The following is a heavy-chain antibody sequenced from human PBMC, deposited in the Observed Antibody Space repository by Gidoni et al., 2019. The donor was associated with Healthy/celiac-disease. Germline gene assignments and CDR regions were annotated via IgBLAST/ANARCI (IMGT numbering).Heavy chain of an antibody. V-gene: IGHV3-21*01. Sequence: VQLVVSGGGVVKPGGSLSLSCAAPGFTFSRYSMNWIRQAPGKVLEWVSSMSSSSSYIDYAESVKGRFTISRDNAKNSLYLQMNSLRAEDTAVYYCARGSGYDKVGTDNWFDPWGQGTLVTVSS. J-gene: IGHJ5*02. D-gene: IGHD5-12*01. CDR3: ARGSGYDKVGTDNWFDP. CDR2: MSSSSSYI. CDR1: GFTFSRYS.